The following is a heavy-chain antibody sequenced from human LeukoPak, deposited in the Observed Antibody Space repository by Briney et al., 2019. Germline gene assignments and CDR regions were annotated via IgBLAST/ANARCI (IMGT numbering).Heavy chain of an antibody. V-gene: IGHV3-23*01. J-gene: IGHJ1*01. CDR2: IGGVST. CDR1: GFTFSNYA. CDR3: ARDPNGNYVGAFDFQR. Sequence: GGSLRLSCAASGFTFSNYALTWVRQAPGRGLEWVSSIGGVSTYYADSVKGRFSISRDNYKNTLYLQMSSLRAEDTAVYYCARDPNGNYVGAFDFQRWGQGTLVTVSS. D-gene: IGHD4-17*01.